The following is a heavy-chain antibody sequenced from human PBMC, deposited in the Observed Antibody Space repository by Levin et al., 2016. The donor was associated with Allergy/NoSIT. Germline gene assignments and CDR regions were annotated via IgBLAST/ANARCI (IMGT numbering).Heavy chain of an antibody. D-gene: IGHD1-26*01. CDR2: ITSSGSTI. Sequence: GGSLRLSCAASGFSFSSYEMNWVRQAPGKGLEWISYITSSGSTIYYADSVNGRFTISRDNAKRSLYLQMSSLRAEDTAVYYCAREVVGATGTDAFDIWGQGTMVTVSS. CDR1: GFSFSSYE. J-gene: IGHJ3*02. V-gene: IGHV3-48*03. CDR3: AREVVGATGTDAFDI.